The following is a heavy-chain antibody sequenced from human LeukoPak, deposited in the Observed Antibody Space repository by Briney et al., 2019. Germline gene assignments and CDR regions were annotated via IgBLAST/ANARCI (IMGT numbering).Heavy chain of an antibody. V-gene: IGHV3-23*01. CDR2: LTGTGGST. J-gene: IGHJ4*02. D-gene: IGHD5-18*01. Sequence: GGSLRLSCTASGFTFSNYAMSWVRQAPGKGLEWVSSLTGTGGSTYYIDSVKGRFTISRDNSKNTLSLQMNSLRTEDTAVYYCARWIPPGHWGQGTLVTVSS. CDR1: GFTFSNYA. CDR3: ARWIPPGH.